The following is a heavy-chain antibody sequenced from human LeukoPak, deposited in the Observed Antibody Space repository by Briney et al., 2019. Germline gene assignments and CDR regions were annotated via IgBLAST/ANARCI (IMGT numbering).Heavy chain of an antibody. D-gene: IGHD3-22*01. CDR3: ARLAETPDYYSNGGYFYLGY. V-gene: IGHV1-8*01. CDR2: MNPNTGRT. J-gene: IGHJ4*02. CDR1: RYTFTSYD. Sequence: ASVKVSCKASRYTFTSYDINWVREAAGPGLEWMGWMNPNTGRTGYAQKFQGKVTMTRDTSITTTYMELTSLTYEDTAVYYCARLAETPDYYSNGGYFYLGYWGQGTPVTVSS.